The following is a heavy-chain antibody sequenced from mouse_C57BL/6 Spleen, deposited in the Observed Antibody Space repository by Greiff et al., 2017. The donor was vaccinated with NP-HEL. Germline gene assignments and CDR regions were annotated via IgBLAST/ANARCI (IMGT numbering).Heavy chain of an antibody. CDR3: ARDGYFWFAD. Sequence: VQLQQSGPGLVKPSQSLSLTCSVTGYSITSCYYWNWIRQFPGNKLEWMGYISYDGSNNYNPSLKNRISVTRDTSKNQFFLKLNSVTTEDTATYYCARDGYFWFADWGQGTLVTVSA. V-gene: IGHV3-6*01. J-gene: IGHJ3*01. CDR1: GYSITSCYY. CDR2: ISYDGSN. D-gene: IGHD2-3*01.